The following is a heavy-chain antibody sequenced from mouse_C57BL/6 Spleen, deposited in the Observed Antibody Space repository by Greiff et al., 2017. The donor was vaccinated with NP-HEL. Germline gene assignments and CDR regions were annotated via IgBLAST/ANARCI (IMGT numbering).Heavy chain of an antibody. CDR1: GFTFSDYG. J-gene: IGHJ1*03. D-gene: IGHD1-1*01. CDR3: ARSFITTVVALNWYFDV. Sequence: EVMLVESGGGLVKPGGSLKLSCAASGFTFSDYGMHWVRQAPEKGLEWVAYISSGSSTIYYADTVKGRFTISRDNAKNTLFLQMTSLGSEDTAMYYCARSFITTVVALNWYFDVWGTGTTVTVSS. V-gene: IGHV5-17*01. CDR2: ISSGSSTI.